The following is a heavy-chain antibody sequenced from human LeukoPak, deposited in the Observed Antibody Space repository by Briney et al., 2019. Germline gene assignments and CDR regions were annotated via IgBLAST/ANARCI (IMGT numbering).Heavy chain of an antibody. CDR3: ARLYGSGSYSFMDG. J-gene: IGHJ6*04. CDR1: GGSISSYY. CDR2: IYYSGSI. Sequence: SETLSLTCTVSGGSISSYYWSWIRQPPGKGLEWIGYIYYSGSINYNPSLKSRVTISVDTSKNQFSLKLSSVTAADTAVYYCARLYGSGSYSFMDGWGKGTTVTVSS. D-gene: IGHD3-10*01. V-gene: IGHV4-59*01.